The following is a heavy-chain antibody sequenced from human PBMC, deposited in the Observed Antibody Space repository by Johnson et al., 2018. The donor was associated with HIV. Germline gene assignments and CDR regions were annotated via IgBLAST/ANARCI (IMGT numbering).Heavy chain of an antibody. V-gene: IGHV3-11*04. CDR3: ARYIILYWKAFDI. D-gene: IGHD1-1*01. CDR2: ISSGGSII. J-gene: IGHJ3*02. CDR1: GFTFSDYY. Sequence: VQLVESGGGLVKPGGSLRLSCAASGFTFSDYYMSWIRQAPGKGLEWVSYISSGGSIIYYADSVKGRFTISRDNAKNSLYLQMNSLRAEDTAVYYCARYIILYWKAFDIWGQGTMVTVSS.